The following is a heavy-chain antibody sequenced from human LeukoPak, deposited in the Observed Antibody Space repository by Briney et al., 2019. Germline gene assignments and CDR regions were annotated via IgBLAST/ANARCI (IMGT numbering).Heavy chain of an antibody. J-gene: IGHJ6*02. CDR1: GGSFSGYY. CDR3: ARGDATEANYYGMDV. Sequence: SETLSLTCAVYGGSFSGYYWSWIRQPPGKGLEWIGEINHSGSTNYNPSLKSRVTISVDTSKNQFSLKLSSVTAADTAVYYCARGDATEANYYGMDVWGQGTTVTVSS. V-gene: IGHV4-34*01. D-gene: IGHD1-26*01. CDR2: INHSGST.